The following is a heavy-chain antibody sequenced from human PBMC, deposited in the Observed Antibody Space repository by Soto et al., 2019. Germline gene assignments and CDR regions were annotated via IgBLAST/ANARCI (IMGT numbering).Heavy chain of an antibody. V-gene: IGHV3-30*18. CDR1: GFTFSSYG. D-gene: IGHD2-8*01. Sequence: QVQLVESGGGVVQPGRSLRLSCAASGFTFSSYGMHWVRQAPGKGLAWVAVISYDGSNKYYADSVKGRFTISRDNSKNTLYLQMNSLRAEDTAVYYCAKVAVRDYYYYYYMDVWGKGTTVTVSS. CDR2: ISYDGSNK. CDR3: AKVAVRDYYYYYYMDV. J-gene: IGHJ6*03.